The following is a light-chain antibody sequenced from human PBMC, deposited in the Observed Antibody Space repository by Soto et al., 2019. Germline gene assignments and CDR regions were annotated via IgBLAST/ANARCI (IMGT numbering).Light chain of an antibody. CDR2: DAS. CDR1: QSVGSY. J-gene: IGKJ5*01. CDR3: QQRADWPIT. V-gene: IGKV3-11*01. Sequence: EIVLTQSPATLSLSPGERATLSCRASQSVGSYLVWYQQKPGQAPRLLISDASNRATGIPARFSGSGSGTDFTLTISSLEPEDFGVYYCQQRADWPITFGQGTRLEIK.